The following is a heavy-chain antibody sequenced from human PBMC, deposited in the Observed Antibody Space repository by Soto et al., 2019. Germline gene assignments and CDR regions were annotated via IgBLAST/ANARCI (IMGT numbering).Heavy chain of an antibody. CDR1: GFTFSSYW. J-gene: IGHJ5*02. V-gene: IGHV3-74*01. Sequence: VGSLRLSCAASGFTFSSYWMHWVRQAPGKGLVWVSRINSDGSSTSYADSVKGRFTISRDNAKNTLYLQMNSLRAEDTAVYYCAKDRGWFGEVPFDPWGQGTLVTVSS. D-gene: IGHD3-10*01. CDR3: AKDRGWFGEVPFDP. CDR2: INSDGSST.